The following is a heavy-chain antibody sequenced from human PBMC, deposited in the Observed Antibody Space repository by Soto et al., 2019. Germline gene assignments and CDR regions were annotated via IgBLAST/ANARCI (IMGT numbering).Heavy chain of an antibody. CDR3: AGCSLYYYYYGMDV. V-gene: IGHV3-23*01. Sequence: GGSLRLSCAASGLTFSSYAMSWVRQAPGKGLEWVSAISGSGGSTYYADSVKGRFTISRDNSKNTLYLQMNSLRAEDTAVYYCAGCSLYYYYYGMDVWGQGTTVTVSS. CDR1: GLTFSSYA. CDR2: ISGSGGST. J-gene: IGHJ6*02.